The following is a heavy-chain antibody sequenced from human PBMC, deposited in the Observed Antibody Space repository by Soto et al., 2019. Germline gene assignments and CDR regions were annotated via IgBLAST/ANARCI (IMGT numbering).Heavy chain of an antibody. J-gene: IGHJ4*02. V-gene: IGHV3-30*03. Sequence: VGSLRLSCATSGFSFNDYAMYWVRQAPGQGLEWVAIISSDGHHQFYLDNLRGRFTVSRDNSKNTLYLQMNSLRPEDTAVYYCSRGTYYPQSSGLHADYWGPGTVVTVSS. CDR1: GFSFNDYA. CDR2: ISSDGHHQ. D-gene: IGHD3-22*01. CDR3: SRGTYYPQSSGLHADY.